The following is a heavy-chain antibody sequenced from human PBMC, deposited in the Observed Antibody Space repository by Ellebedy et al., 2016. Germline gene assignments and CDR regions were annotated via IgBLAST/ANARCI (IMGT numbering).Heavy chain of an antibody. V-gene: IGHV3-74*01. CDR2: INSDGSST. CDR1: GFTFRSYW. Sequence: GGSLRLSCAASGFTFRSYWMHWVRQAPGRGLVWVSRINSDGSSTTYADSVKGRFTISRDNAKNTLYLQMNSRRAEDTAVYYCARDRFKGSGYFDLWGRGTLVTVSS. D-gene: IGHD6-6*01. J-gene: IGHJ2*01. CDR3: ARDRFKGSGYFDL.